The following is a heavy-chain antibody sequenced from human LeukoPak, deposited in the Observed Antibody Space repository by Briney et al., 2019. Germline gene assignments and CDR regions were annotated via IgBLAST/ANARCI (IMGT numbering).Heavy chain of an antibody. Sequence: PSETLSLTCSVSGGSISRSSYYWGWIRQPPGKGLEWIGSIYYSGSTYYNPSLKSRVTISVDKSKNQFSLKLSSVTAADTAVYYCARAWGAARPFDYWGQGTLVTVSS. CDR3: ARAWGAARPFDY. V-gene: IGHV4-39*07. CDR2: IYYSGST. CDR1: GGSISRSSYY. D-gene: IGHD6-6*01. J-gene: IGHJ4*02.